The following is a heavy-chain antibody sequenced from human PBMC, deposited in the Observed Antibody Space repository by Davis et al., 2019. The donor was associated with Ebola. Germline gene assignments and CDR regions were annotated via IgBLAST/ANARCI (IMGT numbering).Heavy chain of an antibody. CDR3: AKDLKLGGFWSGYSDY. Sequence: GGSLRLSCAASGFTFSSYAMHWVRQAPGKGLEWVAVISYDGSNKYYADSVKGRFTISRDNSKNSLYLQMNSLRTEDTALYYCAKDLKLGGFWSGYSDYWGQGTLVTVSS. CDR1: GFTFSSYA. J-gene: IGHJ4*02. CDR2: ISYDGSNK. V-gene: IGHV3-30*04. D-gene: IGHD3-3*01.